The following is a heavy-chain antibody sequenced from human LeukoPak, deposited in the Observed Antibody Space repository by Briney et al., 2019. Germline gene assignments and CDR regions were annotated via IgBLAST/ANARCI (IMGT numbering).Heavy chain of an antibody. Sequence: PGGSLRLSCAAPGFTFSSSAMSWVRQAPGKGVEWVSGITVSGGSTYYADSVKGPFTISRGTSNNMLYLQMNSLRREDTAVYYCAKDRDSHSRWSTDHWGQGTLLPVSS. V-gene: IGHV3-23*01. CDR1: GFTFSSSA. CDR3: AKDRDSHSRWSTDH. J-gene: IGHJ4*02. CDR2: ITVSGGST. D-gene: IGHD6-13*01.